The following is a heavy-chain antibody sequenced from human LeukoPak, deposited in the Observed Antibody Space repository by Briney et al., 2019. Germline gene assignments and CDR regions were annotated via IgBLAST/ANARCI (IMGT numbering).Heavy chain of an antibody. J-gene: IGHJ4*02. CDR2: VHLDGRT. CDR1: GGSITTTNW. Sequence: SLGTLSLTCGVSGGSITTTNWWTWVRPPPGKGLEWIGEVHLDGRTNYNPSLESRLTISVDLSENHISLRLTSVTAADTAVYYCAREGGFYRPLDYSGQGTLVTVSS. D-gene: IGHD3-3*01. V-gene: IGHV4-4*02. CDR3: AREGGFYRPLDY.